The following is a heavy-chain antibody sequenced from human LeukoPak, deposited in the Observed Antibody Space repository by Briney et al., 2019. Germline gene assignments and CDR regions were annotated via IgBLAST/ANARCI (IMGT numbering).Heavy chain of an antibody. CDR1: GGSISSYY. V-gene: IGHV4-59*01. CDR2: IYYSGST. CDR3: ARATGGSYYYYYGMDV. Sequence: PSETLSLTCTVSGGSISSYYWSWIRQPPGEGLEWIGYIYYSGSTNYNPSLKSRVTISVDTSKNQFSLKLSSVTAADTAVYYCARATGGSYYYYYGMDVWGQGTTVTVSS. J-gene: IGHJ6*02. D-gene: IGHD1-26*01.